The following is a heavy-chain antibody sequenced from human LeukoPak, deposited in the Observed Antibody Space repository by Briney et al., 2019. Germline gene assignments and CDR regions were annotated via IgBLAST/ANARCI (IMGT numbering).Heavy chain of an antibody. CDR2: IYHSGST. Sequence: SETLSLTCTVSGYSISSGYYWGWIRQPPGQGLEWIGSIYHSGSTYYNPSLKSRVTISVDTSKNQFSLKLSSVTAADTAVYYCASGIQYYYYAFDIWGQGTMVTVSS. CDR3: ASGIQYYYYAFDI. CDR1: GYSISSGYY. D-gene: IGHD3-10*01. J-gene: IGHJ3*02. V-gene: IGHV4-38-2*02.